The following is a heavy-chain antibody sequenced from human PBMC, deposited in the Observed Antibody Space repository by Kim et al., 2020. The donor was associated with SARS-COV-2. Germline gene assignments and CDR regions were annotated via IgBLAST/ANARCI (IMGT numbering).Heavy chain of an antibody. Sequence: SVKVSCKASGGTFSSYAISWVRQAPGQGLEWMGGIIPIFGTANYAQKFQGRVTITADESTSTAYMELSSLRSEDTAVYYCAREANCGGDCILNWGQGTLVTVSS. D-gene: IGHD2-21*02. CDR2: IIPIFGTA. V-gene: IGHV1-69*13. CDR3: AREANCGGDCILN. CDR1: GGTFSSYA. J-gene: IGHJ4*02.